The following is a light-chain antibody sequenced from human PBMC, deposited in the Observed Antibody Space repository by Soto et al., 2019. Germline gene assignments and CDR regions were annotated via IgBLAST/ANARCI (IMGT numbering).Light chain of an antibody. CDR1: QSISSN. CDR2: GIS. J-gene: IGKJ1*01. V-gene: IGKV3-15*01. CDR3: QQYDNRPPWT. Sequence: EIVMTQSPATLSMSLGERVTLSCRASQSISSNLAWYQQKPGQAPRLLIYGISTRATGIPARFSGSGSGTEFTLTISSLQSEDSAVYYCQQYDNRPPWTFGQGTKVDIK.